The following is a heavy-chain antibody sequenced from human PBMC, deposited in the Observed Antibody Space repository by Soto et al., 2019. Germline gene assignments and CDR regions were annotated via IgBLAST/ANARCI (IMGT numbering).Heavy chain of an antibody. CDR2: ISAYNGNT. Sequence: GASVKVSCKASGYTFTSYGISWVRQAPGQGLEWMGWISAYNGNTNYAQKLQGRVTMTTDTSTSTAYMELRSLRSDDTAVYYCARVATGDHTAMVSSYNWFDPWGQGTLVTVSS. CDR3: ARVATGDHTAMVSSYNWFDP. J-gene: IGHJ5*02. D-gene: IGHD5-18*01. V-gene: IGHV1-18*04. CDR1: GYTFTSYG.